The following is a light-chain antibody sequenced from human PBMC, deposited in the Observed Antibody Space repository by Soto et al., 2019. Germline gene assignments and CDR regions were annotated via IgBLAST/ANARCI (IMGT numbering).Light chain of an antibody. Sequence: SALTQPRSVSGSPGQSVTISCTGTSSDVGGYNYVSWYQQHPGKAPKLMIYDVSKRPSGVPDRFSGSKSGNTASLTISGLQAEDEADYYCCSYAGSYTYNYVFGTGTKVPVL. CDR3: CSYAGSYTYNYV. J-gene: IGLJ1*01. CDR2: DVS. V-gene: IGLV2-11*01. CDR1: SSDVGGYNY.